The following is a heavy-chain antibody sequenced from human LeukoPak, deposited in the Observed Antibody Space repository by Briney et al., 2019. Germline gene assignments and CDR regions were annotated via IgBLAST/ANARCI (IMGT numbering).Heavy chain of an antibody. V-gene: IGHV3-30*18. Sequence: PGGSLRLSCAASGFTFSSYGMHWVRQAPGKGLEWVAVISYDGSNKYYADSVKGRFTISRDNSKNTLYLQMNSLRAEDTAVYYCAKTGVAAQDYFDYWGQGTLVTVSS. CDR3: AKTGVAAQDYFDY. CDR1: GFTFSSYG. D-gene: IGHD6-13*01. J-gene: IGHJ4*02. CDR2: ISYDGSNK.